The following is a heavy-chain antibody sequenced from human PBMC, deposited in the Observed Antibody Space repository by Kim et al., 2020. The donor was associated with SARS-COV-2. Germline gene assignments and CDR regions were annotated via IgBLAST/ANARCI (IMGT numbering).Heavy chain of an antibody. Sequence: GGSLRLSCAASGFTFSSYDMHWVRQATGKGLEWVSAIGTAGDTYYPGSVKGRFTISRENAKNSLYLQMNSLRAGDTAVYYCARDRGVYCGGDCWGGSYYYGMDVWGQGTTVTVSS. CDR3: ARDRGVYCGGDCWGGSYYYGMDV. CDR2: IGTAGDT. J-gene: IGHJ6*02. V-gene: IGHV3-13*01. D-gene: IGHD2-21*02. CDR1: GFTFSSYD.